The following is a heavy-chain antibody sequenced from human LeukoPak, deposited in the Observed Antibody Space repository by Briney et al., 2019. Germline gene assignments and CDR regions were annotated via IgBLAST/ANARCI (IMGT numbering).Heavy chain of an antibody. CDR3: ASGSYYCDY. CDR1: GGSISSYY. D-gene: IGHD1-26*01. J-gene: IGHJ4*02. CDR2: IYYSGST. V-gene: IGHV4-59*08. Sequence: SETLSLTCTGSGGSISSYYWSWIRQPPGKGLEWIGYIYYSGSTKNNPSLKSRVTISVDTSKNPFSLKLSSVTAADTAVYYCASGSYYCDYWGQGTLVTVSS.